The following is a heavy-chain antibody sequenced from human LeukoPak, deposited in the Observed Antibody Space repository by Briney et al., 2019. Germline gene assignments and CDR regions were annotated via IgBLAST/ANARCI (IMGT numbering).Heavy chain of an antibody. Sequence: PGGSLRLSCAASGFTFSTFGMHWVRQAPGKGLEWVAFISYDGSNKYYADSVKGRFIISRDNSNNTVYLQMSSLRAEDTAVYYCAKGAGGTPFYYFDYWGQGTLVTVSS. D-gene: IGHD3-16*01. V-gene: IGHV3-30*18. CDR1: GFTFSTFG. CDR2: ISYDGSNK. CDR3: AKGAGGTPFYYFDY. J-gene: IGHJ4*02.